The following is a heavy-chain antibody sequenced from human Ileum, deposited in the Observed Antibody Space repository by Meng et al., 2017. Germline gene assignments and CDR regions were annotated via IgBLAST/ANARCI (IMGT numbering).Heavy chain of an antibody. CDR3: ARGVVSGSHYNTY. D-gene: IGHD3-10*01. V-gene: IGHV4-4*02. J-gene: IGHJ4*02. CDR2: INHSGTT. Sequence: QVQLQESGPGLVKPSGTLFLTCAVSGGSISSSIWWSWVRQPPEKGLEWIGEINHSGTTNYSPSLKSRLTISVDKSKNQFSLKLQSVTAADTAVYFCARGVVSGSHYNTYWGQGILVTVSS. CDR1: GGSISSSIW.